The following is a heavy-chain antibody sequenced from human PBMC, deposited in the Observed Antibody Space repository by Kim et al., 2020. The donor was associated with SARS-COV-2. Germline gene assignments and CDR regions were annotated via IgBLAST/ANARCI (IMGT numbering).Heavy chain of an antibody. V-gene: IGHV4-31*03. CDR1: GGSISSGGYY. CDR3: ARAPITMIVVVQAFDI. Sequence: SETLSLTCTVSGGSISSGGYYWSWIRQHPGKGLESIGYIYYSGSTYYNPSLKSRVTISVDTSKNQFSLKLSSVTAADTAVYYCARAPITMIVVVQAFDIWGQGTMVTVSS. J-gene: IGHJ3*02. CDR2: IYYSGST. D-gene: IGHD3-22*01.